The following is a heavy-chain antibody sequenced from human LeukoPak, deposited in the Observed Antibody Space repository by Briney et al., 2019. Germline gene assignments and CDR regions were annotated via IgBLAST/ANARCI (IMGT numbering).Heavy chain of an antibody. V-gene: IGHV3-64D*06. CDR3: VKSPDNWDDAFFDT. CDR1: GFTFSSYS. CDR2: ISSNGGST. Sequence: GRSLRLSCAASGFTFSSYSMHWVRQPPGKGLEYVSAISSNGGSTYYADFVKGRFTISSDKSKNTRYLQMSRLRAEHTAVYYLVKSPDNWDDAFFDTCGQRTLFTASS. J-gene: IGHJ4*02. D-gene: IGHD1-1*01.